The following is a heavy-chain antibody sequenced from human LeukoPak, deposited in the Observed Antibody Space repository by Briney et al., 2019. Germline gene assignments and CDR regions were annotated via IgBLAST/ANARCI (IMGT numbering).Heavy chain of an antibody. Sequence: SGPTLVNPTQTLTLTCTFSGFSLSTSGMRVSWIRQPPGKALEWLARIDWDDDKFYSTSLKTRLTISKDTSKNQVCLTMTNMDPVETAPYYCARQNFVGAFDIWGQGNMVNVPS. J-gene: IGHJ3*02. CDR3: ARQNFVGAFDI. CDR1: GFSLSTSGMR. D-gene: IGHD1-7*01. CDR2: IDWDDDK. V-gene: IGHV2-70*04.